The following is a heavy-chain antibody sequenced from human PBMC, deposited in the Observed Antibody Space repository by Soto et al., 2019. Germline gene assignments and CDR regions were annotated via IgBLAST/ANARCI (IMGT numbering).Heavy chain of an antibody. CDR3: ASGFGEMAN. CDR2: VYYTGAT. D-gene: IGHD3-10*01. Sequence: QVQLQESGPGLVRPSETLSLICTVSGGSINIYYWNWIRQSPGKGLEWIGYVYYTGATNYNPSLKSRVTLSVDASKKHFSLKLTSVTAADTAVYYCASGFGEMANWGQGTLVTVSS. CDR1: GGSINIYY. J-gene: IGHJ4*02. V-gene: IGHV4-59*01.